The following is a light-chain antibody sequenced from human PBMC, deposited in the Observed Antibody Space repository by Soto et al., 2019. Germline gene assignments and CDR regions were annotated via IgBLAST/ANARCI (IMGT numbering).Light chain of an antibody. V-gene: IGLV2-14*03. J-gene: IGLJ2*01. CDR1: TSDVGGYNY. CDR2: EVS. CDR3: SSYTSSNTLDVL. Sequence: QSVLTQPASVSGSAGQSITISCTGTTSDVGGYNYVSWYQQHPGEAPKLMIYEVSKRPSWVSDRFSGSKSGNTASLTISGLQAEDEADYYCSSYTSSNTLDVLFGGGTKLTVL.